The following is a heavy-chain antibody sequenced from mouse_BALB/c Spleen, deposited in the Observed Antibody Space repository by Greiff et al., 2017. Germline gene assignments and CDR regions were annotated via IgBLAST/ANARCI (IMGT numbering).Heavy chain of an antibody. CDR2: IWRGGST. J-gene: IGHJ4*01. CDR1: GFSLTSYG. CDR3: AKNQRGSSYAMDY. Sequence: VKLVESGPSLVQPSQSLSITCTVSGFSLTSYGVHWVRQSPGKGLEWLGVIWRGGSTDYNAAFMSRLSITKDNSKSQVFFKMNSLQADDTAIYYCAKNQRGSSYAMDYWGQGTSVTVSS. V-gene: IGHV2-5-1*01. D-gene: IGHD1-1*01.